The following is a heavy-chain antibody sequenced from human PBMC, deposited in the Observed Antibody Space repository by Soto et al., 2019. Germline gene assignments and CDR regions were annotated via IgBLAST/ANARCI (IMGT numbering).Heavy chain of an antibody. D-gene: IGHD1-26*01. CDR2: INHSGFT. Sequence: PSETLSLTCAVSGGSLRGHYWSWIRQSPEKGLEWIGEINHSGFTNYNPTLKSRVTISRDASKNQFSLRLCSMTAADSAVYFCARAAVKLGATLFDSWGQGTLVTVSS. V-gene: IGHV4-34*01. CDR3: ARAAVKLGATLFDS. J-gene: IGHJ4*02. CDR1: GGSLRGHY.